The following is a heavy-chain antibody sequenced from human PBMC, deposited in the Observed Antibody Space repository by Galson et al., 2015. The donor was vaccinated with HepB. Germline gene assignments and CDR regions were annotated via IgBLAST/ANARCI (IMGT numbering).Heavy chain of an antibody. Sequence: SLRLSCAASGFTFSSYWMSWVRQAPGKGLEWVANIKQDGSEKYYVDSVKGRFTISRDNAKNSLYLQMNSLRAEDTAVYYCARVNDGWTSSNYDAVDIWGQGIMVTVSS. CDR2: IKQDGSEK. CDR1: GFTFSSYW. D-gene: IGHD3/OR15-3a*01. V-gene: IGHV3-7*01. J-gene: IGHJ3*02. CDR3: ARVNDGWTSSNYDAVDI.